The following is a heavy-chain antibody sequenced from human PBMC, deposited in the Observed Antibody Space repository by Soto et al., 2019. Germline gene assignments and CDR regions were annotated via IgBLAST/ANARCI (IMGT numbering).Heavy chain of an antibody. D-gene: IGHD4-17*01. CDR2: IIPILGIA. CDR3: ARDVSGDYVLDY. Sequence: QVQLVQSGAEVKKPGSSVKVSCKASGGTFSSYTISWVRQAPGQGLEWMGRIIPILGIANYAQKFQGRVTITADKSTSTAYMELSSLGAEDTAVYYCARDVSGDYVLDYWGQGTLVTVSS. V-gene: IGHV1-69*08. J-gene: IGHJ4*02. CDR1: GGTFSSYT.